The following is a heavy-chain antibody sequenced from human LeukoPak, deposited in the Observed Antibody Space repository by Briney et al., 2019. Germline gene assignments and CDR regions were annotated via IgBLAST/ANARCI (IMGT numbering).Heavy chain of an antibody. CDR3: ARVVYYYASVSYNYYMDV. CDR2: IYSGDST. J-gene: IGHJ6*03. D-gene: IGHD3-10*01. Sequence: GGSLRLSCAASGFTVSRKYMSWVRQAPGKGLELVSIIYSGDSTYYADSVKGRFTISRDNSKNTLYLQMNSLRAEDAAIYYCARVVYYYASVSYNYYMDVWGKGTTVTISS. V-gene: IGHV3-66*01. CDR1: GFTVSRKY.